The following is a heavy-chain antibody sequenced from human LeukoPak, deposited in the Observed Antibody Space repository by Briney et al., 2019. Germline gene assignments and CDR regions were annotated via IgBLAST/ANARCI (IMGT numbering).Heavy chain of an antibody. V-gene: IGHV4-38-2*02. D-gene: IGHD5-24*01. CDR2: IYHSGST. CDR1: GYSISSGYY. J-gene: IGHJ6*03. Sequence: SETLSLTCTVSGYSISSGYYWGWIRQPPGKGLEWIGSIYHSGSTYYNPSLKSRVTISVDTSKNQFSLKLSSVTAADTAVYYCARGHGGGYNYYYYYMDVWGKGTTVTVSS. CDR3: ARGHGGGYNYYYYYMDV.